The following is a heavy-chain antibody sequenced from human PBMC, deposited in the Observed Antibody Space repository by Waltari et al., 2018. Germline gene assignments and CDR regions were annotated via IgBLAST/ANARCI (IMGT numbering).Heavy chain of an antibody. Sequence: EVQLVQSGAEVKKPGESLKISCKGSGYSFTSYWIGWVRQMPGKGLEWMGIIYPGDSDTRYSPSFQGQVTISADKSISTAHLQWSSLKASDTAMYYCARRGREYCSSTSCYRDWYFDLWGRGTLVTVSS. J-gene: IGHJ2*01. CDR2: IYPGDSDT. CDR1: GYSFTSYW. V-gene: IGHV5-51*01. CDR3: ARRGREYCSSTSCYRDWYFDL. D-gene: IGHD2-2*01.